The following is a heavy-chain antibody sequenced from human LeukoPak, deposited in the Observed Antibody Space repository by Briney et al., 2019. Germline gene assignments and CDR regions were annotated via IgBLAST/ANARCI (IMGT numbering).Heavy chain of an antibody. V-gene: IGHV3-30*04. CDR2: ISYDGSNK. D-gene: IGHD2-15*01. CDR3: ARDPGYCSGGSCYNFDY. J-gene: IGHJ4*02. Sequence: GGSLRLSCAASGFTFSSYAVHWVRQAPGKGLEWAAVISYDGSNKYYADSVKGRFTISRDNSKNTLYLQMNSLRAEDTAVYYCARDPGYCSGGSCYNFDYWGQGTLVTVSS. CDR1: GFTFSSYA.